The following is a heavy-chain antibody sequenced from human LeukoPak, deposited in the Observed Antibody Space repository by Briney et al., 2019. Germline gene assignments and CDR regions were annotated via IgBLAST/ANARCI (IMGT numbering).Heavy chain of an antibody. CDR1: GGSISSYY. Sequence: SETLSLTCTVSGGSISSYYWNWIRQPPGRGLEWIGSIYYSGSTYYNPSLKSRVTISVDTSKNQFSLKLSSVTAADTAVYYCARHRFGELLHFDLWGRGTLVTVSS. J-gene: IGHJ2*01. CDR3: ARHRFGELLHFDL. V-gene: IGHV4-59*05. CDR2: IYYSGST. D-gene: IGHD3-10*01.